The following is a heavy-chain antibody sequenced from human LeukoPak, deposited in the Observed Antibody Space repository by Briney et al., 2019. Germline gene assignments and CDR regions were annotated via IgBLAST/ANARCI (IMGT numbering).Heavy chain of an antibody. D-gene: IGHD3-3*01. CDR1: GGSVYGSSYY. Sequence: SGTLSLTCTVSGGSVYGSSYYWGWSRQPPGRGLEWIGSIYYSGSTYYNPSLKSRVTISVDTSKNQFSLKLSSVTAADTAVYYCARQVPSEWFRPGGAFDYWGQGTLVTVSS. J-gene: IGHJ4*02. CDR2: IYYSGST. V-gene: IGHV4-39*01. CDR3: ARQVPSEWFRPGGAFDY.